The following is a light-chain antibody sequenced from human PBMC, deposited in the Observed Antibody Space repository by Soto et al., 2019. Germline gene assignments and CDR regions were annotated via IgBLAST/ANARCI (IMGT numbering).Light chain of an antibody. CDR3: QQSHSAPYT. CDR2: AAS. J-gene: IGKJ2*01. CDR1: QSVDAY. Sequence: IQMTQSPSSLSASEGDRVTITCRASQSVDAYLHWFQQKPGKPPKLLSYAASTLQSGVPSRFSGSGSETDVTLTISSLQPEDFATYDCQQSHSAPYTFGQGTKVESK. V-gene: IGKV1-39*01.